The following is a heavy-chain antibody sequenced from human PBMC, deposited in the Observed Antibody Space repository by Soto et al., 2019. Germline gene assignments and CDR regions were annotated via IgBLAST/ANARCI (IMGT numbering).Heavy chain of an antibody. D-gene: IGHD6-6*01. J-gene: IGHJ6*03. CDR1: GGSISSSSYY. Sequence: QLQLQESGPGLVKPSETLSLTCTVSGGSISSSSYYWGWIRQPPGKGLEWIGSIYYSGSTYYNPSLKSRVTISLDTSNNQFSLKLSSVTAADTAVYYCASGKRGIAARAPMDVWGKGTTVTVSS. V-gene: IGHV4-39*01. CDR3: ASGKRGIAARAPMDV. CDR2: IYYSGST.